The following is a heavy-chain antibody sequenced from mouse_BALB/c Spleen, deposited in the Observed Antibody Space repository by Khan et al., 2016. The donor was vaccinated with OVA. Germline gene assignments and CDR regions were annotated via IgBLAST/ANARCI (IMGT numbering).Heavy chain of an antibody. J-gene: IGHJ2*01. CDR3: TRDRIDY. Sequence: QMQLEESGAERAKPGASVKMSCKASGYTFTTYWMHWVKQRPGQGLEWIGYINPTSGCTDYNEKFKDRATLSADKSSSTAYMQLSSLTSEDSAVYYCTRDRIDYWGQGTTLTVSS. V-gene: IGHV1-7*01. CDR2: INPTSGCT. CDR1: GYTFTTYW.